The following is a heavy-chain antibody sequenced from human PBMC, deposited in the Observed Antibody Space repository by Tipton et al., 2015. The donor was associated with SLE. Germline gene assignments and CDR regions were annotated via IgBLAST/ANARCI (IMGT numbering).Heavy chain of an antibody. D-gene: IGHD7-27*01. Sequence: LRLSCAVYAGSFSGYFWSWIRQPPGKGLEWIGEINHSGSTNYNPSLKSRVTISVDTSKNQFSLKLSSVTAADTAVYYCARVRLTGDSLGFDYWGQGTLVTVSS. CDR2: INHSGST. CDR3: ARVRLTGDSLGFDY. J-gene: IGHJ4*02. CDR1: AGSFSGYF. V-gene: IGHV4-34*01.